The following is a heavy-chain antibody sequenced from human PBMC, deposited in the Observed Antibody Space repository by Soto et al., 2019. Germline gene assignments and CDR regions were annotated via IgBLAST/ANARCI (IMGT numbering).Heavy chain of an antibody. J-gene: IGHJ6*02. D-gene: IGHD3-22*01. CDR1: GYTFTSYD. V-gene: IGHV1-8*01. CDR3: ARGLRITMIVVVPPGYYGMDV. CDR2: MNPNSGNT. Sequence: GASVKVSCKASGYTFTSYDINWVRQATGQGLEWMGWMNPNSGNTGYAQKFQGRVTMTRNTSISTAYMELSSLRSEDTAVYYCARGLRITMIVVVPPGYYGMDVWGQGTTVTV.